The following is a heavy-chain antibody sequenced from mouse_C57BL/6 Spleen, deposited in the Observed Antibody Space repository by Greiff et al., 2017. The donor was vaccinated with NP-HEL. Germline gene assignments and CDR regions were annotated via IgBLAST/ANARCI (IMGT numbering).Heavy chain of an antibody. Sequence: QVQLKQPGAELVRPGTSVKLSCKASGYTFTSYWMHWVKQRPGQGLEWIGVIDPSDSYTNYNQKFKGKATLTVDTSSSTAYMQLSSLTSEDSAVYYCAVDYYGSSSGYWGQGTTLTVSS. CDR1: GYTFTSYW. V-gene: IGHV1-59*01. D-gene: IGHD1-1*01. J-gene: IGHJ2*01. CDR2: IDPSDSYT. CDR3: AVDYYGSSSGY.